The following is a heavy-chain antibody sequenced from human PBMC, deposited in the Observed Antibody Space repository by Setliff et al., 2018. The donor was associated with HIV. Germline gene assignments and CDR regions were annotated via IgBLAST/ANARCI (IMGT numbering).Heavy chain of an antibody. D-gene: IGHD3-22*01. CDR2: IYYSGST. CDR1: GGSISSGGYY. CDR3: ARHLTYDTIPSLTAYGLDV. J-gene: IGHJ6*02. Sequence: SETLSLTCTVSGGSISSGGYYWSWIRQHPGKGLEWIGYIYYSGSTYYNPSLKSRVSISIDTSKNQFSLKLSSVTAADTAVYYCARHLTYDTIPSLTAYGLDVWGQGTTVTVSS. V-gene: IGHV4-31*03.